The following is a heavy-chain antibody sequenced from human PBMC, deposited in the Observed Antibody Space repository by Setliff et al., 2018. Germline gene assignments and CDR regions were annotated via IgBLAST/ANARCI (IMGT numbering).Heavy chain of an antibody. CDR1: GFTFSSYW. Sequence: GESLQISCAASGFTFSSYWMSWVRQAPGKGLERLANINEDGSHKWYVDSVKGRFTISRDNAKNSLYLQMNGLRAEDTAVYYCARDPAYGAFDIWGQGTMVTVSS. D-gene: IGHD3-16*01. J-gene: IGHJ3*02. V-gene: IGHV3-7*03. CDR2: INEDGSHK. CDR3: ARDPAYGAFDI.